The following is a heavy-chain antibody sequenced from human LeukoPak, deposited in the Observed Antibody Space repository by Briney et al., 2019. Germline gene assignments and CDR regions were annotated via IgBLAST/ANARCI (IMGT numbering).Heavy chain of an antibody. CDR3: ARAWELLPFDY. J-gene: IGHJ4*02. D-gene: IGHD1-26*01. Sequence: ASVNVSCKACGYTFTSYAMHWVRQAPGQRLEGMGWINAGNRNTKYSQKFQGRVTITRDTSASTAYMELSSLRSEDTAVYYCARAWELLPFDYWGQGTLVTVSS. CDR2: INAGNRNT. V-gene: IGHV1-3*01. CDR1: GYTFTSYA.